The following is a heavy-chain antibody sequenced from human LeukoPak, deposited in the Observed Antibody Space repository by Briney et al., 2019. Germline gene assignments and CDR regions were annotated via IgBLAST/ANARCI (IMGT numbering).Heavy chain of an antibody. V-gene: IGHV4-31*03. J-gene: IGHJ5*02. D-gene: IGHD6-13*01. Sequence: SQTLSLTCTVSGGSISSGGYYWSWLRQHAGRGLEWIGYIYYSGSTYYNPSLKSRVTISVDTSKNQFSLKLSSVTAADTAVYYCARDYPGIAAAGRRGNWFDPWGQGTLVTVSS. CDR3: ARDYPGIAAAGRRGNWFDP. CDR1: GGSISSGGYY. CDR2: IYYSGST.